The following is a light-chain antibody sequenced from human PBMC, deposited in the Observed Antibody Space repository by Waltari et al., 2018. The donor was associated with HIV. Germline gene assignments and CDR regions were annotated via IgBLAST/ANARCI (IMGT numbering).Light chain of an antibody. J-gene: IGKJ1*01. CDR2: DAS. Sequence: DIQMTQSPSSLSASVGDRVTITCRASQSVTNYLNWYQQKSGKAPKLLIYDASNLQSGFPSRFSGSGSGTDCTLTITSLQPEDFATYYCRQTFTTPRTFGQGTKVEIK. V-gene: IGKV1-39*01. CDR1: QSVTNY. CDR3: RQTFTTPRT.